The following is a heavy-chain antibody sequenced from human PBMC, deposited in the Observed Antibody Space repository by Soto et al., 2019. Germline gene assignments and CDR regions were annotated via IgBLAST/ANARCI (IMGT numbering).Heavy chain of an antibody. D-gene: IGHD3-10*01. CDR1: GFTVSNNY. CDR2: IYSGGYT. CDR3: GSHPGGGGY. Sequence: EVQLVESGGGLIQPGGSLRLSCAVSGFTVSNNYMSWVRQAPGKGLEGVSVIYSGGYTAYGDSVKGRFTISRDNSKNTLYYKMKSRGADDAAVYLWGSHPGGGGYWGQGTLVTVSS. V-gene: IGHV3-53*01. J-gene: IGHJ4*02.